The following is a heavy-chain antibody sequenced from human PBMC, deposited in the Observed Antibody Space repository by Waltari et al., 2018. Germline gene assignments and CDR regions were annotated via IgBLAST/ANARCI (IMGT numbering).Heavy chain of an antibody. Sequence: QVQLQESGPGLVKPSETLSLTCAVSGYSISSGYSWGWIRQPPGKGLEWIGSIYHSGSTYYNPSLKSRVTISVDTSKNQFSLKLSSVTAADTAVYYCARLGSPFTLDYWGQGTLVTVSS. CDR3: ARLGSPFTLDY. V-gene: IGHV4-38-2*01. D-gene: IGHD3-16*01. J-gene: IGHJ4*02. CDR2: IYHSGST. CDR1: GYSISSGYS.